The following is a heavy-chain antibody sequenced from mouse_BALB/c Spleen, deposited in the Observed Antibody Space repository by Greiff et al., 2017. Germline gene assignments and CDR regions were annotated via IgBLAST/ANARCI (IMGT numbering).Heavy chain of an antibody. CDR3: ARDTPYAMDY. CDR1: GFTFTDYY. Sequence: EVQLVESGGGLVQPGGSLRLSCATSGFTFTDYYMSWVRQPPGKALEWLGFIRNKANGYTTEYSASVKGRFTISRDNSQSILYLQMNTLRAEDSATYYCARDTPYAMDYWGQGTSVTVSS. CDR2: IRNKANGYTT. V-gene: IGHV7-3*02. J-gene: IGHJ4*01.